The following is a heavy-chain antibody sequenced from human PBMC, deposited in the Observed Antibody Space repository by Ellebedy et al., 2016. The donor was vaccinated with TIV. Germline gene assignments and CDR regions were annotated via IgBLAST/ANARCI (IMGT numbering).Heavy chain of an antibody. D-gene: IGHD1-1*01. J-gene: IGHJ5*02. CDR2: IYTSGST. CDR1: GGSISSYY. CDR3: ARTTRTWFDP. V-gene: IGHV4-4*07. Sequence: SETLSLXXTVSGGSISSYYWSWIRQPAGKGLEWIGRIYTSGSTNYNPSLKSRVTISIDASKNQFSLNLKSVTSADTAMYFCARTTRTWFDPWGQGIMVTVSS.